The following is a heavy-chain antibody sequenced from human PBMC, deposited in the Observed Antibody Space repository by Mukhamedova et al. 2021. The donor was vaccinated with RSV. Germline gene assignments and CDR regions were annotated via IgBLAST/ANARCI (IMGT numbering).Heavy chain of an antibody. CDR3: ARDGEGRIVVIPAVAYYYYGMDV. Sequence: GSNKYYADSVKGRFTISRDNSKNTLYLQMNSLRAEDTAVYYCARDGEGRIVVIPAVAYYYYGMDVWVQGTTVTVSS. CDR2: GSNK. D-gene: IGHD2-2*01. V-gene: IGHV3-30*01. J-gene: IGHJ6*02.